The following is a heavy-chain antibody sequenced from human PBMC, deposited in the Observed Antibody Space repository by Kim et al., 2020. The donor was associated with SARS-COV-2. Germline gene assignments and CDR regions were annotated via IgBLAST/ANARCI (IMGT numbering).Heavy chain of an antibody. J-gene: IGHJ6*02. V-gene: IGHV3-48*03. CDR2: TSTSGSTI. D-gene: IGHD2-2*01. CDR1: GFTFSTYE. Sequence: GGSLRLSCVASGFTFSTYEINWVRQAPGKGLEWISYTSTSGSTIYYADSVKGRFTISRDNAKSSLSLQMNGLRAEDTAVYYCARSLYCSSASCFFGMDVWGQGTTVTVSS. CDR3: ARSLYCSSASCFFGMDV.